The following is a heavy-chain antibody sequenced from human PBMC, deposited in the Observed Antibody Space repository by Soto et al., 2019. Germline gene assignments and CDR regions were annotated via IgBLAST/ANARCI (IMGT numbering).Heavy chain of an antibody. CDR2: INPTNGVT. CDR3: ARGALAVANWFDP. Sequence: ASVKVSCKASGYAFIGYYMNWVRQAPGQGLEWMGWINPTNGVTNYAQKFQGRVTTTRDTSISTAYMDLSRLTSDDTAVYYCARGALAVANWFDPWGQGTQVTVSS. J-gene: IGHJ5*02. V-gene: IGHV1-2*02. D-gene: IGHD6-19*01. CDR1: GYAFIGYY.